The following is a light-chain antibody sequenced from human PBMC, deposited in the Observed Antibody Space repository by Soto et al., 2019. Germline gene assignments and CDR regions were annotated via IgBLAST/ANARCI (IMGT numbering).Light chain of an antibody. V-gene: IGLV2-14*02. Sequence: QSALTQPASVSGSPGQSITLSCTRTSSGVENYNLVSWYQHRPGKAPKLMIYEVSNRPSGVSNRFSGSKSGNTASLTISGLQAEDEADYYCSSYTSGSTWVFGGGTQLTVL. CDR3: SSYTSGSTWV. CDR2: EVS. CDR1: SSGVENYNL. J-gene: IGLJ3*02.